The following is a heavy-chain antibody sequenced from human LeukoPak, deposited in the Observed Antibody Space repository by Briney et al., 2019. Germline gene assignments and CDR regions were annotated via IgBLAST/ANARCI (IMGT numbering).Heavy chain of an antibody. CDR1: AFTLSDHS. Sequence: PGGSLRLSCTASAFTLSDHSMDWVRQAPGKGLEWVSAISGSGGSTYYADSVKGRFTISRDNSKNTLYLQMNSLRAEDTAVYYCAFTYSSSWYSDYWGQGTLVTVSS. CDR2: ISGSGGST. J-gene: IGHJ4*02. D-gene: IGHD6-13*01. V-gene: IGHV3-23*01. CDR3: AFTYSSSWYSDY.